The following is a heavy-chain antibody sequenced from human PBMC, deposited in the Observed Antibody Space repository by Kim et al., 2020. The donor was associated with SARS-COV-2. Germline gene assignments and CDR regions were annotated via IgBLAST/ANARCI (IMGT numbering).Heavy chain of an antibody. V-gene: IGHV3-11*01. CDR3: ARLKYGIAAAAPFDY. D-gene: IGHD6-13*01. Sequence: DAWKGRITLPRDNAKNSLYLQMNILRAEDTAVYYCARLKYGIAAAAPFDYWGQGTLVTVSS. J-gene: IGHJ4*02.